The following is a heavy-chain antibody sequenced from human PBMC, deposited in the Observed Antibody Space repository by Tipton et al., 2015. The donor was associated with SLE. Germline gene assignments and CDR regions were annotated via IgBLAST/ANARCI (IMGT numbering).Heavy chain of an antibody. Sequence: GSLRLSCTASGFTFGDYIMTWVRQAPGKGLEWVSYISSSSSTIYYADSVKGRFTISRDNAKNSLYLQMNSLRAEDTAVYYCARVTRYSGYFFDYWGQGTLVTVSS. D-gene: IGHD5-12*01. CDR3: ARVTRYSGYFFDY. CDR1: GFTFGDYI. CDR2: ISSSSSTI. V-gene: IGHV3-48*01. J-gene: IGHJ4*02.